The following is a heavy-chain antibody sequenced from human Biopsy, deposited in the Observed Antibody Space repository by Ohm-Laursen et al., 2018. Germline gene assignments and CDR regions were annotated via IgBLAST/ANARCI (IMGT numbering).Heavy chain of an antibody. V-gene: IGHV4-4*07. CDR1: GASMTGYF. CDR3: AREDEGLLRALDL. D-gene: IGHD3-3*01. J-gene: IGHJ3*01. CDR2: IYTIGDT. Sequence: GTLSLTCTVSGASMTGYFWTWVRQPAGKGLEWIGHIYTIGDTTYNPSLESRVTMSLDTSESQFSPKMTSLTAADTAVYFCAREDEGLLRALDLWGQGTMVTVSS.